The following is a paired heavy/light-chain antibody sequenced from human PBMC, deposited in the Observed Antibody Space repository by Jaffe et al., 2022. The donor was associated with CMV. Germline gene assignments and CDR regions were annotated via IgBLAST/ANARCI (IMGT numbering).Heavy chain of an antibody. Sequence: QVQLQESGPGLVKPSETLSLTCTVSGGSISSYYWSWIRQPPGKGLEWIGYIYYSGSTNYNPSLKSRVTISVDTSKNQFSLKLSSVTAADTAVYYCARAQDIVVVVAQGWFDPWGQGTLVTVSS. CDR2: IYYSGST. V-gene: IGHV4-59*01. CDR3: ARAQDIVVVVAQGWFDP. D-gene: IGHD2-15*01. CDR1: GGSISSYY. J-gene: IGHJ5*02.
Light chain of an antibody. CDR1: SSNIGAGYD. CDR3: QSYDSSLVEV. CDR2: GNS. V-gene: IGLV1-40*01. J-gene: IGLJ1*01. Sequence: QSVLTQPPSVSGAPGQRVTISCTGSSSNIGAGYDVHWYQQLPGTAPKLLIYGNSNRPSGVPDRFSGSKSGTSASLAITGLQAEDEADYYCQSYDSSLVEVFGTGTKVTVL.